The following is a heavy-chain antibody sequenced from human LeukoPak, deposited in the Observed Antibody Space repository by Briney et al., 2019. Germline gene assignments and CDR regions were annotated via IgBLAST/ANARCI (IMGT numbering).Heavy chain of an antibody. CDR1: GFTFSSYA. D-gene: IGHD2-2*02. Sequence: GGSLRLPCAASGFTFSSYAMSWVRQAPGKGLEWVSAISGSGGSTYYADSVKGRFTISRDNSKNTLYLQMNSLRAEDTAVYYCAKDPPEDIVVVPAAIGFDYWGQGTLVTVSS. J-gene: IGHJ4*02. V-gene: IGHV3-23*01. CDR2: ISGSGGST. CDR3: AKDPPEDIVVVPAAIGFDY.